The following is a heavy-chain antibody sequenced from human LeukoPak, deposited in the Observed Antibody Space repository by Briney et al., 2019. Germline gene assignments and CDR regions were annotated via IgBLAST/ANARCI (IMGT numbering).Heavy chain of an antibody. CDR1: GFTFNNYA. D-gene: IGHD1-26*01. V-gene: IGHV3-23*01. CDR3: ANDFFIVGAYFDY. CDR2: ITGSGGST. J-gene: IGHJ4*02. Sequence: PGGSLRLSCAASGFTFNNYAMNWVRQAPGKGLEWVSAITGSGGSTYYADSVKGRFTISRDNSKNTLYLQMNSLRAEDTAVYYCANDFFIVGAYFDYWGQGTLVTVSS.